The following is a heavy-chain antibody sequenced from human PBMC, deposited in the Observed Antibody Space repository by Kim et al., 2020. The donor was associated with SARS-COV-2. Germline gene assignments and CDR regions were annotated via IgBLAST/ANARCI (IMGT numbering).Heavy chain of an antibody. Sequence: SETLSLTCAVYGGSFSGYYWSWIRQPPGKGLEWIGEINHSGSTNYNPSLKSRVTISVDTSKNQFSLKLSSVTAADTAVYYCARASPLKGGFDYWGQGTLVTVSS. D-gene: IGHD1-26*01. CDR2: INHSGST. J-gene: IGHJ4*02. CDR3: ARASPLKGGFDY. CDR1: GGSFSGYY. V-gene: IGHV4-34*01.